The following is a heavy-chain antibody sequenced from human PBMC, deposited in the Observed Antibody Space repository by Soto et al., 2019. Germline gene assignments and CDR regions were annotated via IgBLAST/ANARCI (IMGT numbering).Heavy chain of an antibody. CDR1: GGTFSSYA. CDR2: ISANNGNT. J-gene: IGHJ4*02. Sequence: ASVKVSCKASGGTFSSYAISWVRQAPGQGLEWMGWISANNGNTNYAQKLQGRVTMTTETSTRTAYMELRSLRSDDTAVYYCARDKREQWLSTFDYWGQGTLVTVSS. CDR3: ARDKREQWLSTFDY. V-gene: IGHV1-18*01. D-gene: IGHD6-19*01.